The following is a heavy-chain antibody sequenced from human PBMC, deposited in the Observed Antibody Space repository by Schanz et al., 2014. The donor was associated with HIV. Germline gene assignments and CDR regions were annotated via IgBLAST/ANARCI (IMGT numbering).Heavy chain of an antibody. V-gene: IGHV1-69*01. J-gene: IGHJ4*02. CDR2: IIPLFGTS. CDR3: ARGRFCSGGSCYHDY. CDR1: GGTFINYA. Sequence: QVQLVQSGAEVKKPGSSVKVSCKASGGTFINYAFSWVRQAPGQGLEWMGGIIPLFGTSNYAQKFQGRATITADESTSTAYMELSSLRSEDTAVYYCARGRFCSGGSCYHDYWGQGTLVTVSS. D-gene: IGHD2-15*01.